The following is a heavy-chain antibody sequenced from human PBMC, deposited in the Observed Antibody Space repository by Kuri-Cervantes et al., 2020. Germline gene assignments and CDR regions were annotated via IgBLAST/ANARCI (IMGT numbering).Heavy chain of an antibody. CDR3: AKEKVWGSYRCLDY. V-gene: IGHV3-23*01. Sequence: GESLKISCAASGFTFTKYGMNWVRQAPGKGLEWVSSIRDSGGSTYYADSVKGRFTISRDNSKNTLSLQMNSLRAEDTAVYYCAKEKVWGSYRCLDYWGQGTLVTVSS. J-gene: IGHJ4*02. CDR1: GFTFTKYG. CDR2: IRDSGGST. D-gene: IGHD3-16*02.